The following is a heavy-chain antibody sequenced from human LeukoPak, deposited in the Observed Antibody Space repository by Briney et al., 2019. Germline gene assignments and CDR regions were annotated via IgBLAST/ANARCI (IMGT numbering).Heavy chain of an antibody. J-gene: IGHJ4*02. Sequence: GGSLRLSCTASGFTFSSYGMHWVRQAPGKGLEWVAVISYDGSNKYYADSVKGRFTISRDNSKNTLYVQVNSLRAEDTAVYYCARDPAKFWSGHDYWGQGTLVTVSS. CDR3: ARDPAKFWSGHDY. V-gene: IGHV3-30*03. D-gene: IGHD3-3*01. CDR2: ISYDGSNK. CDR1: GFTFSSYG.